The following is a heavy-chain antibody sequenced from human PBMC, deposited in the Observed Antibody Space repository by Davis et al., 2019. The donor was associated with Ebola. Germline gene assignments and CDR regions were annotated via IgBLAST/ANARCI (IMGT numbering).Heavy chain of an antibody. Sequence: GESLKISCAASGFTFSSYAMHWVRQAPGKGLEWVAFISYDGSNKYYADSVKGRFTISRDNSKNTLYLQMNSLRAEDTAVYYCARDFADTAMVYYYYMDVWGKGTTVTVSS. D-gene: IGHD5-18*01. V-gene: IGHV3-30-3*01. CDR1: GFTFSSYA. CDR3: ARDFADTAMVYYYYMDV. J-gene: IGHJ6*03. CDR2: ISYDGSNK.